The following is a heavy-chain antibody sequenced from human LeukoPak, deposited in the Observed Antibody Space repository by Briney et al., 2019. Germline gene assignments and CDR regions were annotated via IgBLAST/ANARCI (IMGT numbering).Heavy chain of an antibody. J-gene: IGHJ4*02. D-gene: IGHD3-9*01. CDR3: ARRTGYFDWYEPFDY. V-gene: IGHV4-34*01. CDR1: GGSFSGYY. CDR2: INHSGST. Sequence: ASETLSLTCAVYGGSFSGYYWSWIRQPPGKGLEWIGEINHSGSTNYNPSLKSRVTISVDTSKNQFSLKLSSVTAADTAVYYCARRTGYFDWYEPFDYWGQGTLVTVSS.